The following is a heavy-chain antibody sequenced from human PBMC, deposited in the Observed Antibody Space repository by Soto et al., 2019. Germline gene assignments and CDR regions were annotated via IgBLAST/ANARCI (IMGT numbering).Heavy chain of an antibody. CDR2: INPTTGGT. CDR3: ARGYCSSSGCSHYFDY. Sequence: ASVKVSCKASGYNFPGNYIHWVQQAPGQGLEWMALINPTTGGTSYAQKFQGRVTVTWDTSISTAYMELSRLTSDDTAIYYCARGYCSSSGCSHYFDYWGQGTLVTVSS. D-gene: IGHD2-2*01. CDR1: GYNFPGNY. J-gene: IGHJ4*02. V-gene: IGHV1-2*02.